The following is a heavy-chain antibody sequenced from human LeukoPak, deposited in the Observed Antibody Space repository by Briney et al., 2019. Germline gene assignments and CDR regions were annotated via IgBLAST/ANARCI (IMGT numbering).Heavy chain of an antibody. J-gene: IGHJ6*03. D-gene: IGHD2-2*01. CDR3: ARAVVPAALYYYYYMDV. CDR2: IYYSGST. V-gene: IGHV4-59*11. Sequence: SETLSLTCTVSGGSISSHYWSWIRQPPGKGLEWIGYIYYSGSTNCSPSLKSRVTISVDTSKNQFSLKLSSVTAADTAVYYCARAVVPAALYYYYYMDVWGKGTTVTVSS. CDR1: GGSISSHY.